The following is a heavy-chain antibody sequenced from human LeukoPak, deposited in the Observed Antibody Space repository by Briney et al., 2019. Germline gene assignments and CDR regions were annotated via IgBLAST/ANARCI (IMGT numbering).Heavy chain of an antibody. CDR1: GFTVSSNY. CDR3: ARGGAEIQLWLYYFDY. V-gene: IGHV3-53*01. Sequence: GGSLRLSCAVSGFTVSSNYMSWVRQAPGKGLEWVSVIYSGGSTYYVDSVKGRFTISRDNSKNTLYLQMNSLRAEDTAVYYCARGGAEIQLWLYYFDYWGQGTLVTVSS. CDR2: IYSGGST. J-gene: IGHJ4*02. D-gene: IGHD5-18*01.